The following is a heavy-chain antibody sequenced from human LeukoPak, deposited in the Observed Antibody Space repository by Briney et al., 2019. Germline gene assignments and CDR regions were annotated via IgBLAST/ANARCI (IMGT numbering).Heavy chain of an antibody. CDR3: AKKYSTGLDP. Sequence: PGGSLRLSCAASGFTFSNYAMSWVRQTPGKGLEWVAATVGGRPDTYHAESVKGRFTVSRDDSRDTLYLQMNSLRVEDTAVYYCAKKYSTGLDPWGQGTLVTVSS. D-gene: IGHD1-26*01. J-gene: IGHJ5*02. V-gene: IGHV3-23*01. CDR1: GFTFSNYA. CDR2: TVGGRPDT.